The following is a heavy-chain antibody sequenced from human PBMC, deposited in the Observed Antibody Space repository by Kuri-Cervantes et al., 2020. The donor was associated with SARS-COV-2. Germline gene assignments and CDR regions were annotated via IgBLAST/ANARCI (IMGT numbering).Heavy chain of an antibody. V-gene: IGHV4-38-2*01. CDR2: IYHSGST. J-gene: IGHJ4*02. CDR1: GYSISSGYY. CDR3: ARTASTVTTNPYRYYFDY. Sequence: SETLSLTCAVSGYSISSGYYWRWIRQPPGKGLGWIGSIYHSGSTYYNPSLKSRVTISVDTSKNQFSLKLSSVTAADTAVYYCARTASTVTTNPYRYYFDYWGQGTLVTVSS. D-gene: IGHD4-11*01.